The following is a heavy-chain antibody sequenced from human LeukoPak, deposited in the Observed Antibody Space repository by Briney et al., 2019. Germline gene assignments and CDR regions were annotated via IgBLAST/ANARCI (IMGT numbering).Heavy chain of an antibody. CDR3: ARAKPRSQSPYYYGSGSYDY. V-gene: IGHV3-21*01. J-gene: IGHJ4*02. D-gene: IGHD3-10*01. CDR2: ITISSSYI. Sequence: GGSLRLSCAASGFTFSSYSMNWVRQAPGKGLEWVSSITISSSYIYYADSVKGRFTISRDNAKNSLYLQMNSLRAEDTAVYYCARAKPRSQSPYYYGSGSYDYWGQGTLVTVSS. CDR1: GFTFSSYS.